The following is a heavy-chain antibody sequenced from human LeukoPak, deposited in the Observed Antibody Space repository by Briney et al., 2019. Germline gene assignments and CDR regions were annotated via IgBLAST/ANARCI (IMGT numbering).Heavy chain of an antibody. J-gene: IGHJ4*02. CDR1: GYTLTVLS. V-gene: IGHV1-24*01. CDR3: ATVAPTSCYCFDY. Sequence: ASVKVSCKVSGYTLTVLSMHWVRQAPGKGLEWMGGFDPEDGETIYAQKFQGRVTMTEDTSTDTAYMELSSLRSEDTAVYYCATVAPTSCYCFDYWGQGTLVTVSS. CDR2: FDPEDGET. D-gene: IGHD2-2*01.